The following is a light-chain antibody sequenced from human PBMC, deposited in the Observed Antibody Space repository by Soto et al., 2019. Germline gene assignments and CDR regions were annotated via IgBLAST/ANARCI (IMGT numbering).Light chain of an antibody. V-gene: IGLV2-11*01. CDR2: DVS. Sequence: QSVLTQPRSVSGSPGQSVTISCTGTISDVGSYRYVSWYQQHPGKAPKVMIYDVSKRPSGVPDRFSGSKSGNTASLTISGLQADDEADYYCCSYAGSYTYVFGTGTKLTVL. CDR1: ISDVGSYRY. CDR3: CSYAGSYTYV. J-gene: IGLJ1*01.